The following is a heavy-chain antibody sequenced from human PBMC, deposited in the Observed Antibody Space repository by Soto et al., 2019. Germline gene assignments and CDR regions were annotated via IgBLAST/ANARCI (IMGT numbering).Heavy chain of an antibody. V-gene: IGHV4-31*03. CDR1: GGSISSGGYY. J-gene: IGHJ4*02. Sequence: PSETLSLTCTVSGGSISSGGYYWSWIRQHPGKGLEWIGYIYYSGSTYYNPSLKSRVTISVDTSKNQFSLKLSSVTAADTAVYNFARGGYGSGGSCYLGPLGYWGQGTLVTVSS. CDR3: ARGGYGSGGSCYLGPLGY. CDR2: IYYSGST. D-gene: IGHD2-15*01.